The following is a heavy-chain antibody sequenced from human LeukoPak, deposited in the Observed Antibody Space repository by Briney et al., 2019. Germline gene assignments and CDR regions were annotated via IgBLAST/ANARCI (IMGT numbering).Heavy chain of an antibody. CDR1: GDSINDHY. D-gene: IGHD4-17*01. CDR3: ARGGAYFDY. J-gene: IGHJ4*02. V-gene: IGHV4-4*07. Sequence: SETLSLTCTVSGDSINDHYWSWIRQPAGEGLEWIGRLHTSGSTHYNPSLKSRVTMSVDTSKNQFSLKLSSVTAADTAVYYCARGGAYFDYWGQGTLVTVSS. CDR2: LHTSGST.